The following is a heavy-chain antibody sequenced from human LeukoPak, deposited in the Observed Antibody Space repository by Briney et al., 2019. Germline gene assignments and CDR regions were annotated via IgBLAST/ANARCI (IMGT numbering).Heavy chain of an antibody. CDR3: ARGSGVVVPAALGYYYYGMDV. CDR1: GGTFRSYA. J-gene: IGHJ6*04. D-gene: IGHD2-2*01. Sequence: ASVKVSCKASGGTFRSYAISWVRQAPGQGLEWMGGIIPIFGTANYAQKFQGRVTITADESTSTAYMELSSLRSEDTAVYYCARGSGVVVPAALGYYYYGMDVWGKGTTVTVSS. V-gene: IGHV1-69*13. CDR2: IIPIFGTA.